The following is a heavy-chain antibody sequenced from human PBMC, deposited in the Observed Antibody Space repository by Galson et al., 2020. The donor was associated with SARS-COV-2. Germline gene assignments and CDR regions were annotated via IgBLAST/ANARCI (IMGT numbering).Heavy chain of an antibody. D-gene: IGHD3-9*01. CDR1: GDTLTDVS. Sequence: ASVKVSCRVSGDTLTDVSIHWVRQAPGKGLEWMATSDAGDGDGTYAQEIEERVTLTADTATDTAYMELSSLRFEDTAVYFCAEGHDWQALHTWGQGTLVTVSS. V-gene: IGHV1-24*01. J-gene: IGHJ3*02. CDR2: SDAGDGDG. CDR3: AEGHDWQALHT.